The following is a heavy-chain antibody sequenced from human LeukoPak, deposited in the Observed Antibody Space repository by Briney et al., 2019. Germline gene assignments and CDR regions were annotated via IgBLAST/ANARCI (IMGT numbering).Heavy chain of an antibody. D-gene: IGHD3-10*01. V-gene: IGHV3-48*01. CDR3: ARDFAREFTIDY. CDR2: ISSSSNII. Sequence: AGGSLRLSCAASGFTFSIYNMNWVRQPPGKGLQWVSYISSSSNIIYYADSVKGRFTISRDNAKNSLFLQMNSLRAEDTAVYYCARDFAREFTIDYWGQGTLVTVSS. CDR1: GFTFSIYN. J-gene: IGHJ4*02.